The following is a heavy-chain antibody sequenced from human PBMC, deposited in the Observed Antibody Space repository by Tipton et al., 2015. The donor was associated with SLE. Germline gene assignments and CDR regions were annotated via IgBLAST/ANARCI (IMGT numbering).Heavy chain of an antibody. J-gene: IGHJ3*02. V-gene: IGHV3-33*01. CDR1: GFSLSPYG. CDR2: IWFDGTNE. D-gene: IGHD7-27*01. CDR3: ARERSGDGAFDI. Sequence: RSLRLSCAASGFSLSPYGMHWFRQAPGKGLEWVAVIWFDGTNENYADSVKGRFTISRDNAENSLYLQMISLRADDTAVFYCARERSGDGAFDIWGQGTMVTVSS.